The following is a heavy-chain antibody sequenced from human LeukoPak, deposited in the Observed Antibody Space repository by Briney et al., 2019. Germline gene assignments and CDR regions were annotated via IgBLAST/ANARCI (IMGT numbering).Heavy chain of an antibody. Sequence: SETLSLTCTVSGGSISSYYWSWIRQPPGKGLEWIGYIYYSGSTNYNPSLKSRVTISVDTSKNQFSLKLSSVTAADTAVYYCVRAGGEYDGGYFDYWGQGTLVTVSS. V-gene: IGHV4-59*12. CDR1: GGSISSYY. D-gene: IGHD4-17*01. CDR2: IYYSGST. J-gene: IGHJ4*02. CDR3: VRAGGEYDGGYFDY.